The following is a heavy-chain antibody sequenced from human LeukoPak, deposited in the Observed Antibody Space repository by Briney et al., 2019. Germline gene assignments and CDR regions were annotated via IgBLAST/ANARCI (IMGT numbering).Heavy chain of an antibody. Sequence: SETLSLTCTVSGVSISSYYWSWIRQPPGKGLEWIGYIYYSGSTNYNPSLKSRVTISVDTSKNQFSLKLSSVTAADTAVYYCARDSSRSGIKGFDYWGQGTLVTVSS. CDR3: ARDSSRSGIKGFDY. J-gene: IGHJ4*02. D-gene: IGHD1-26*01. CDR2: IYYSGST. V-gene: IGHV4-59*01. CDR1: GVSISSYY.